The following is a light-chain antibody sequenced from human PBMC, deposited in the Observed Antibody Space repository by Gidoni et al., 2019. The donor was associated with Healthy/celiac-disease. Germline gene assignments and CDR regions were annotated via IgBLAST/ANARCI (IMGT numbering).Light chain of an antibody. CDR1: QSISSH. CDR2: AAS. V-gene: IGKV1-39*01. CDR3: QQSYSTPRT. Sequence: DIQMTQSPSSLSASVGDRVTITCRASQSISSHLNWYQQKPWKAPKLLIYAASSLQSGVPSRFSGSGSGTDFTLTISSLQPEDFATYYCQQSYSTPRTFGGGTKVEIK. J-gene: IGKJ4*01.